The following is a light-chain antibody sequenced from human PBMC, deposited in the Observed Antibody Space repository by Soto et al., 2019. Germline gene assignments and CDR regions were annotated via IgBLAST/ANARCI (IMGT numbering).Light chain of an antibody. Sequence: QSVLTQPPSVSGAPGQRVTISCTGSSSNIGAGYDVHWYQQLPGTAPKLLIYGNSNRPSGVPDRFSGSKSGTSASLAITGLQAEDEPDYYCQSYDSSLSGVVFGGGTELT. V-gene: IGLV1-40*01. J-gene: IGLJ2*01. CDR1: SSNIGAGYD. CDR2: GNS. CDR3: QSYDSSLSGVV.